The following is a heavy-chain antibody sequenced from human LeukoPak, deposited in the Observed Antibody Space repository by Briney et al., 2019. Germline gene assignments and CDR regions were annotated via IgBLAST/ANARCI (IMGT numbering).Heavy chain of an antibody. D-gene: IGHD1-26*01. CDR3: ARRGSYTLYYYYYMDV. Sequence: SETLSLTCTVSGGSISSYYWSWIRQPAGKGLEWIGRIYTSGSTNYNPSLKSRVTMSVDTSKNQFSLKLSSVTAADTAVYYCARRGSYTLYYYYYMDVWGKGTTVTVSS. J-gene: IGHJ6*03. CDR1: GGSISSYY. V-gene: IGHV4-4*07. CDR2: IYTSGST.